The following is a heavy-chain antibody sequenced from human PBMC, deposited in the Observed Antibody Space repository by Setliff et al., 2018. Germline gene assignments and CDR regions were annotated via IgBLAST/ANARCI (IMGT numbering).Heavy chain of an antibody. CDR1: GYTFNHYG. CDR3: ERLVRYCTRVTCQRSSDGDF. V-gene: IGHV1-18*01. J-gene: IGHJ4*02. Sequence: ASVKVSCKASGYTFNHYGITWVRLAPGQGLEWMGWISAHSGNTFYAPQFQGRLVMTTDTSTNTAYTELRNLTSDDTAMYFCERLVRYCTRVTCQRSSDGDFWGQGTPVTVSS. D-gene: IGHD2-8*01. CDR2: ISAHSGNT.